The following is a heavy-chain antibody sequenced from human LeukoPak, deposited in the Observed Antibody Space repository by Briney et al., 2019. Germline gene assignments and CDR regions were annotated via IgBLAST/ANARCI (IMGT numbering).Heavy chain of an antibody. D-gene: IGHD2-2*01. V-gene: IGHV4-31*03. CDR2: IYYSGST. CDR3: ARDRDIVVVPATIKVRDYGMDV. CDR1: GGPISSGGYY. Sequence: ASETLSLTCTVSGGPISSGGYYWSWIRQHPGKGLEWIGYIYYSGSTYYNPSLKSRVTISVDTSKNQFSLKLSSVTAADTAVYYCARDRDIVVVPATIKVRDYGMDVWGQGTTVTVSS. J-gene: IGHJ6*02.